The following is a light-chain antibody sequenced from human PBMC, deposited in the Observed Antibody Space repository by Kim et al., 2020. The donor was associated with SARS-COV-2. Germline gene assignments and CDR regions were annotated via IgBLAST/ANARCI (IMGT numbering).Light chain of an antibody. CDR1: QSVSSY. CDR2: DAS. J-gene: IGKJ4*01. CDR3: QQRSNWPLT. V-gene: IGKV3-11*01. Sequence: FSPGESVTLSCRASQSVSSYLAWYQQKPGQAPRLLIYDASNRATGIPARFSGGGSGTDFTLTISSLEPEDFAVYYCQQRSNWPLTFGGGTKVDIK.